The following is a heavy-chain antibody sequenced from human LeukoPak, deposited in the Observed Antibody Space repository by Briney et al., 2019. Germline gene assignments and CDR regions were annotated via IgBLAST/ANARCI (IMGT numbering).Heavy chain of an antibody. CDR1: GFTFGDYA. J-gene: IGHJ4*02. Sequence: PGGSLRLSCTASGFTFGDYAMSWFRQAPGKGLEWVGFIRSKAYGGTTEYAASVKGRFTISRDDSKSIAYLQMNSLKTEDTAVYYCARESTSIAARPFDYWGQGTLVTVSS. D-gene: IGHD6-6*01. CDR2: IRSKAYGGTT. CDR3: ARESTSIAARPFDY. V-gene: IGHV3-49*03.